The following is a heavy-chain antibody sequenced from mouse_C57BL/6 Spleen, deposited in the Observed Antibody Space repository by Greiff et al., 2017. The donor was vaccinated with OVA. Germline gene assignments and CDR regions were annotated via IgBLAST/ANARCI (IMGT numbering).Heavy chain of an antibody. D-gene: IGHD2-12*01. CDR1: GYTFTSYG. Sequence: QVQLKQSGAELVRPGASVKLSCKASGYTFTSYGISWVKQRTGQGLEWIGKIYPRSGNTYYNEKFKGKATLTADKSSSTAYMQLRSLTSEDSAVYFGARAYAYFDYWGQGTTLTVSS. CDR3: ARAYAYFDY. J-gene: IGHJ2*01. CDR2: IYPRSGNT. V-gene: IGHV1-81*01.